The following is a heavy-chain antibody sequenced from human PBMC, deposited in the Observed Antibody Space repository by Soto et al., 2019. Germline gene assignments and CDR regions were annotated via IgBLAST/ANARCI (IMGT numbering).Heavy chain of an antibody. Sequence: GGSLRLSCAASGFTFSTYAFHWVRQAPGKGLEWVAVISYDGSNKFYADSVKGRFTISRDNSYNTLFLQMNSLRAEDTAVYYCARARYYDSSGYYSAFDYWGQGTLVTVSS. D-gene: IGHD3-22*01. V-gene: IGHV3-30-3*01. CDR3: ARARYYDSSGYYSAFDY. CDR1: GFTFSTYA. J-gene: IGHJ4*02. CDR2: ISYDGSNK.